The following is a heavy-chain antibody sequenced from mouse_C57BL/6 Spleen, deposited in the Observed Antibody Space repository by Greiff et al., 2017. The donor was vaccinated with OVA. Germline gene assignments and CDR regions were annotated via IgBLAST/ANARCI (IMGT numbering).Heavy chain of an antibody. V-gene: IGHV1-50*01. J-gene: IGHJ4*01. CDR2: IDPSDSYT. Sequence: QVQLQQPGAELVKPGASVKLSCKASGYTFTSYWRQWVKQRPGQGLEWIGEIDPSDSYTNYNQKFKGKATLTVDTSSSTAYMQLSSLTSEDSAVYYCARGHSNFYYAMDYWGQGPSVTVSS. D-gene: IGHD2-5*01. CDR1: GYTFTSYW. CDR3: ARGHSNFYYAMDY.